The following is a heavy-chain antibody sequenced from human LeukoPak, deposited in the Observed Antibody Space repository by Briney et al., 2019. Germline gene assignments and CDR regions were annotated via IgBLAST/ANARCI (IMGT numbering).Heavy chain of an antibody. CDR2: IYTSGST. CDR3: ASSGYPDY. J-gene: IGHJ4*02. D-gene: IGHD3-3*01. V-gene: IGHV4-61*02. CDR1: GGSISSGSYY. Sequence: PSQTLSLTCTVSGGSISSGSYYWSWIRQPAGKGLEWIGRIYTSGSTNYNPSLKSRVTISVDTSKNQFSLKLSSVTAADTAVYYCASSGYPDYWGQGTLVTVSS.